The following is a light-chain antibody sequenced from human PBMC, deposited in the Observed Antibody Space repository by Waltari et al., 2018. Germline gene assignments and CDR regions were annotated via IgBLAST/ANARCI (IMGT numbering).Light chain of an antibody. CDR1: QSVSRA. Sequence: EIVLTQSPGTLSLSPGERATLACRASQSVSRALAWYQQTPGQAPRLLLYSTSNRATGIPDRFSGSGSGTDFSLTISRLEPEDVVVYFCQHYVRLPATFGQGTKVEIK. V-gene: IGKV3-20*01. J-gene: IGKJ1*01. CDR2: STS. CDR3: QHYVRLPAT.